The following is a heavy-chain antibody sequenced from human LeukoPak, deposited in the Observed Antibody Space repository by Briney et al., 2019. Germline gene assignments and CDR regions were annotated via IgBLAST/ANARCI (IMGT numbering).Heavy chain of an antibody. Sequence: PSETLSLTCAVYGGSFSGYYWGWIRQPPGKGLEWIGEINHSGSTNYNPSLKSRVTISVDTSKNQFSLKLSSVTAADTAVYYCARDVRRSGWHDAFDIWGQGTMVTVAS. D-gene: IGHD6-19*01. CDR3: ARDVRRSGWHDAFDI. CDR1: GGSFSGYY. CDR2: INHSGST. J-gene: IGHJ3*02. V-gene: IGHV4-34*01.